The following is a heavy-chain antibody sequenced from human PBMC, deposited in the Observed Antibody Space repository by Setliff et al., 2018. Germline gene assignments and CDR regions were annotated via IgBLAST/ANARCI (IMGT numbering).Heavy chain of an antibody. Sequence: SVKVSCKASGGTFSSYAISWVRQAPGQGLEWMGGIIPIFGTANYAQKFQGRVTITTDESTSTAYMELSSLRSEDTAVYYCASGTYNFWSGCSDYYYMDVWGKGTTVTVSS. CDR2: IIPIFGTA. CDR3: ASGTYNFWSGCSDYYYMDV. CDR1: GGTFSSYA. J-gene: IGHJ6*03. V-gene: IGHV1-69*05. D-gene: IGHD3-3*01.